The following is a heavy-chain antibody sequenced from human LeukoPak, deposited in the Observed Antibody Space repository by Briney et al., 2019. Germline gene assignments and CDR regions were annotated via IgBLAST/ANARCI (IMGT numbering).Heavy chain of an antibody. CDR3: ARNGYHSPNPFDY. D-gene: IGHD5-18*01. CDR2: ISGYNGDT. Sequence: ASVKVSCKASGYDFKSYGIGWVRQAPGQGPEWMGWISGYNGDTNYAQKFQDRVTVTTDTSTSTAYMELRSLRFDDTAVYYCARNGYHSPNPFDYWGQGTLVTVSS. V-gene: IGHV1-18*01. J-gene: IGHJ4*02. CDR1: GYDFKSYG.